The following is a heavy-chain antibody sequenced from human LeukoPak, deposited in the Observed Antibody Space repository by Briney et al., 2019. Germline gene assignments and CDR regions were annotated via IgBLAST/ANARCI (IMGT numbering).Heavy chain of an antibody. V-gene: IGHV4-39*07. Sequence: SETLSLTCTVSGGSISSSSYYWGWIRQPPGKGLEWIGSIYYSGSTNYNPSLKSRVTISVDKSKNQFSLKLSSVTAADTAVYYCARDCGVAVAPRDWGQGTLVTVSS. CDR1: GGSISSSSYY. J-gene: IGHJ4*02. CDR2: IYYSGST. D-gene: IGHD6-19*01. CDR3: ARDCGVAVAPRD.